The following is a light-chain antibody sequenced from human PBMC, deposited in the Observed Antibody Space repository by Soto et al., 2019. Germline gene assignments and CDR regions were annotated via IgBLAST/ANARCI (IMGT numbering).Light chain of an antibody. CDR3: QQGDSFPFT. CDR2: AAS. V-gene: IGKV1-9*01. J-gene: IGKJ4*01. CDR1: QGISSY. Sequence: IQLTQSPSSLSASVGDRVTITCRASQGISSYLAWYQQKPGRAPALLISAASTLQSGVPSRFIGSGSGTEFTLTITSLQPEDLATYYCQQGDSFPFTFGGGTKVDIK.